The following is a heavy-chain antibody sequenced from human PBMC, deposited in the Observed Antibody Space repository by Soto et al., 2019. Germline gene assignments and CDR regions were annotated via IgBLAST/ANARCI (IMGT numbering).Heavy chain of an antibody. Sequence: ASVKVSCKASGYTFTSYGISWVRQAPGQGLEWMGWISAYNGNTNYAQKLQGRVTMTTDTSTSTAYMELRSLRSDDTAVYYCARDFRAQRKSGYYEHDAFDIWGQGTMVTVSS. CDR2: ISAYNGNT. CDR3: ARDFRAQRKSGYYEHDAFDI. V-gene: IGHV1-18*01. J-gene: IGHJ3*02. D-gene: IGHD3-22*01. CDR1: GYTFTSYG.